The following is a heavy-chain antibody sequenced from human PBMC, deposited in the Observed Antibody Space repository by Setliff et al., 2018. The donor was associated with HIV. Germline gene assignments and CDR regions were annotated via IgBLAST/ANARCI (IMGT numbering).Heavy chain of an antibody. V-gene: IGHV4-39*07. J-gene: IGHJ5*01. CDR3: VRELLGSGGTVPEVNFFDS. CDR1: GGSFNTRRTK. D-gene: IGHD1-26*01. CDR2: IFYFGSV. Sequence: SETLSLTCRVSGGSFNTRRTKWGWIRQSPGKGLEWIGSIFYFGSVTYNPSLKSRPLISIDTSKTQFSLNLRSVTAADTAVYYCVRELLGSGGTVPEVNFFDSWGQGTLVTVPQ.